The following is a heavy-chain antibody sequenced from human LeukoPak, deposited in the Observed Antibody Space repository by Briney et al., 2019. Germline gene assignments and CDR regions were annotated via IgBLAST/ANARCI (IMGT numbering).Heavy chain of an antibody. V-gene: IGHV3-23*01. Sequence: GGSLRLSCAVSGFTISSNGVTWVRQAPGKGLEWISGFSDGGTMHYRDSVKGRFTIPRDTSKNTVYLQMNSVRVEDAALYYCTKWNGYASDWGQGTLVTISS. D-gene: IGHD1-1*01. CDR1: GFTISSNG. CDR3: TKWNGYASD. J-gene: IGHJ4*02. CDR2: FSDGGTM.